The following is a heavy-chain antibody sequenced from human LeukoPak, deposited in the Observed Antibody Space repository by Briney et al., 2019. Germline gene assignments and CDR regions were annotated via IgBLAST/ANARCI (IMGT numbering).Heavy chain of an antibody. J-gene: IGHJ4*02. V-gene: IGHV1-46*01. CDR3: ARDARIAAAGTDY. CDR2: INPSGGST. Sequence: ASVKVSCKASGYTFTSYYMHWVRQAPGQGLEWMGIINPSGGSTSYAQKLQGRVTMTTDTSTSTAYMELRSLRSDDTAVYYCARDARIAAAGTDYWGQGTLVTVSS. CDR1: GYTFTSYY. D-gene: IGHD6-13*01.